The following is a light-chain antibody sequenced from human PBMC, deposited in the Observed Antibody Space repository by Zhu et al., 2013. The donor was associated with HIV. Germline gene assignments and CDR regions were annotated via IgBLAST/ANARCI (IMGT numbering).Light chain of an antibody. CDR2: WAS. CDR3: QQRSVSYT. J-gene: IGKJ2*01. Sequence: DIVMTQSPDSLTVSLGERATINCKSSQSVLHSSNSNNYLAWYQQKPGQPPKLLISWASTRESGVPDRFSGSGSGTDFTLTISSLEPEDFAVYYCQQRSVSYTFGQGTYLEV. CDR1: QSVLHSSNSNNY. V-gene: IGKV4-1*01.